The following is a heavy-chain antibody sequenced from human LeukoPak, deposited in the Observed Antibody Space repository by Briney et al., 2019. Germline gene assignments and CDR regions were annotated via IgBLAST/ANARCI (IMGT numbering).Heavy chain of an antibody. J-gene: IGHJ4*02. CDR1: GFTFSSYS. D-gene: IGHD4-23*01. V-gene: IGHV3-48*01. Sequence: PGGSLRLSCAASGFTFSSYSMNWVRQAPGKGLEWVSYVSSSSSTIYYADSVKGRFTISRDNAKNSLYLQMNSLRAEDTAVYYCARARGFGNSAFDYWGQGTLVTVSS. CDR2: VSSSSSTI. CDR3: ARARGFGNSAFDY.